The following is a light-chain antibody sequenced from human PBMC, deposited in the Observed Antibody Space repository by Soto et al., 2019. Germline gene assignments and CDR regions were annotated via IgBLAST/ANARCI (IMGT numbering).Light chain of an antibody. J-gene: IGKJ4*01. Sequence: DIQMTQSPSSLSASVGDRVTITCRASQSISIYLNWYQQKPGKAPKLLIYAASSLQSGVPSRFSGSGSGTDVTLTISSMQPEDFATYYCQQSYSNPPETLTFGGGTKVEIK. V-gene: IGKV1-39*01. CDR2: AAS. CDR3: QQSYSNPPETLT. CDR1: QSISIY.